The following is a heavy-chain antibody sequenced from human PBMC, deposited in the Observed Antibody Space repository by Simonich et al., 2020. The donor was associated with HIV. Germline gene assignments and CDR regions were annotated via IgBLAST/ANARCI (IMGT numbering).Heavy chain of an antibody. CDR3: ASGGSISSVWADDY. V-gene: IGHV3-30*07. Sequence: QVQLVESGGGVVQPGRSLRLSCAASGFTFSSYAMHWVRQAPGKGLEWVAVISYDGSNKYYADSVKGRFTISRDNAKYTRYLQMNSLRAEDTAVYYCASGGSISSVWADDYWGQGTLVTVSS. CDR1: GFTFSSYA. D-gene: IGHD3-16*01. J-gene: IGHJ4*02. CDR2: ISYDGSNK.